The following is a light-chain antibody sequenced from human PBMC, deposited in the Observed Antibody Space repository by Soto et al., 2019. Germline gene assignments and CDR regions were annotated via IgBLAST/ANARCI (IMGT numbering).Light chain of an antibody. V-gene: IGLV2-14*01. CDR2: DVT. J-gene: IGLJ2*01. Sequence: QSVLTQPASVSGFPGQSITISCTGTSSDVGGYNYVCWYQQHPGKAPKLIIYDVTNRPSGVSNRFSGSKSGNTASLSISGLQAEDEADYYCSSYTSSSTVLFGGGTKLTVL. CDR1: SSDVGGYNY. CDR3: SSYTSSSTVL.